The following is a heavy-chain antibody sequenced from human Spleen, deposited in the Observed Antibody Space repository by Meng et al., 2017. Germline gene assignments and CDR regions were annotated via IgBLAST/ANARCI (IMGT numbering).Heavy chain of an antibody. CDR1: GFIFTGYH. Sequence: GGSLRLSCAASGFIFTGYHMHWVRQAPGKGLEWMAVISHDGSNEYYADSVKGRVTVSRDNSKNTLYLQMNSLKTEDTAVYYCTTDTAYIAVAGWFDYWGQGTLVTVSS. CDR2: ISHDGSNE. D-gene: IGHD6-19*01. V-gene: IGHV3-30*07. J-gene: IGHJ4*02. CDR3: TTDTAYIAVAGWFDY.